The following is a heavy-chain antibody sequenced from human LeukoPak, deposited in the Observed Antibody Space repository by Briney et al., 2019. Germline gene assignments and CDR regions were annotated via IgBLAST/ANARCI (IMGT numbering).Heavy chain of an antibody. V-gene: IGHV4-4*07. CDR1: VVSMNGYY. CDR3: ARDKQQLALYYYYYMDV. D-gene: IGHD6-13*01. CDR2: VDSSGNT. Sequence: SETLSLTCSVSVVSMNGYYWSWLRQSAGNRLEWIGHVDSSGNTNYNPSLKSRVTMSVDTSKNQFSLKLSSVTAADTAVYYCARDKQQLALYYYYYMDVWGKGTTVTISS. J-gene: IGHJ6*03.